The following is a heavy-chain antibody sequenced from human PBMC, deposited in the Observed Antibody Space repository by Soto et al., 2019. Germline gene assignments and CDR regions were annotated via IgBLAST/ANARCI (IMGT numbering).Heavy chain of an antibody. V-gene: IGHV3-23*01. Sequence: GGSLRLSCAASGFTFSNYVMNWIRQAPGKGLEWLSSISANGRNAYYADSVKGRFTISRDRSKNTLYLQLDSLRVEDTAIYFSAKALSRLGCFALGAPFVSWGQGTLVTVSS. CDR3: AKALSRLGCFALGAPFVS. D-gene: IGHD3-16*01. CDR2: ISANGRNA. J-gene: IGHJ4*02. CDR1: GFTFSNYV.